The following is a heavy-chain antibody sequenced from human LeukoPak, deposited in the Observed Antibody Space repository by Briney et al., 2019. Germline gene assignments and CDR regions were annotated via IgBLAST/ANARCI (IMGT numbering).Heavy chain of an antibody. CDR2: INTGGITT. CDR1: GLTFSSYW. V-gene: IGHV3-74*01. D-gene: IGHD5-18*01. J-gene: IGHJ4*02. CDR3: ARDRADGYNYGDYFDN. Sequence: PGGSLRLSCAASGLTFSSYWMHWVRQAPGKGLVWVSRINTGGITTSYADSVKGRFTISRDNSKNTVYLQMDSLRAEDTAVYYCARDRADGYNYGDYFDNWGQGTLVTVSS.